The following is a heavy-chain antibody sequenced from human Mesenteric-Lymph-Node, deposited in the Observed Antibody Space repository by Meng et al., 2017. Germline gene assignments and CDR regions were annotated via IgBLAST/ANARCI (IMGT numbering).Heavy chain of an antibody. CDR2: IYYSGST. V-gene: IGHV4-59*01. D-gene: IGHD4-23*01. CDR3: ARVSRGNSVGCDY. CDR1: GDSISSYY. J-gene: IGHJ4*02. Sequence: SETLSLTCTVSGDSISSYYWSWIRQPPGKGLEWIGYIYYSGSTNYNPSLKSRVTILIDTSKNQFSLKLSSVTAADTAVYYCARVSRGNSVGCDYWGQGTLVTVSS.